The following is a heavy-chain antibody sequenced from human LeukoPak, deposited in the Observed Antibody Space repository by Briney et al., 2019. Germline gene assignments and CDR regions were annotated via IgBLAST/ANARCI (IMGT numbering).Heavy chain of an antibody. CDR1: GFTFSSYA. Sequence: GSLRLSCAASGFTFSSYAMHWVRQAPGKGLEWIGEINHSGSTNYNPSLKSRVTISVDTSKNQFSLKLSSVTAADTAVYYCARTGRLGYSYGYPNFDYWGQGTLVTVSS. V-gene: IGHV4-34*01. J-gene: IGHJ4*02. D-gene: IGHD5-18*01. CDR3: ARTGRLGYSYGYPNFDY. CDR2: INHSGST.